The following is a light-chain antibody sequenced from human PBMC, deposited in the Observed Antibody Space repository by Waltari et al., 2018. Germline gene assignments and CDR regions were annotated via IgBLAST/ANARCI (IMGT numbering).Light chain of an antibody. J-gene: IGKJ4*01. CDR1: QSVSSN. CDR3: QQYVTSVT. V-gene: IGKV3D-15*01. CDR2: DAY. Sequence: EIVMTQSPATLSVSPGERVTLSCWASQSVSSNLAWYQQKPGQGPSLLIYDAYTRAPGIPARFSGSGSGTEFTLTISRLEPEDFAIYYCQQYVTSVTFGGGTKVEI.